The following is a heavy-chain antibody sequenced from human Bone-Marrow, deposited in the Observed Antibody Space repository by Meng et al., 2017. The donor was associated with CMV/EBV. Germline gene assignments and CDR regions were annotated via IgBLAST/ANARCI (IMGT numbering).Heavy chain of an antibody. J-gene: IGHJ4*02. D-gene: IGHD4-23*01. CDR2: ISAFNGNT. CDR3: ARGGWEGYGGNPFGY. CDR1: GYTFTGYY. V-gene: IGHV1-18*04. Sequence: ASVKVSCKTSGYTFTGYYIHWVRQAPGQGLEWVGWISAFNGNTNYAQKFQGRVTMTTDTSTSTAYMELRSLRSDDTAVYYCARGGWEGYGGNPFGYWGQGTLVTVSS.